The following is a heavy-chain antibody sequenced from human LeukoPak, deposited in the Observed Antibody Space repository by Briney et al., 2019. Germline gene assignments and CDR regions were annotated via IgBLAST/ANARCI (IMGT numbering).Heavy chain of an antibody. J-gene: IGHJ4*02. V-gene: IGHV4-61*02. CDR3: ARMNYVSSGWGAPFDY. CDR2: IYTSGST. D-gene: IGHD1-7*01. CDR1: GGSISSGSYY. Sequence: PSETLSLTCTVSGGSISSGSYYWSWIRQPAGKGLEWIGRIYTSGSTNYNPSLKSRVTISVDTSKNQFSLKLSSVTAADTAVYYCARMNYVSSGWGAPFDYWGQGTLVTVSS.